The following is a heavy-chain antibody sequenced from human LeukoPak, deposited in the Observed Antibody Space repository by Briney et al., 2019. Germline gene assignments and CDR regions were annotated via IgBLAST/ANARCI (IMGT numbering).Heavy chain of an antibody. CDR2: IYYSGST. D-gene: IGHD6-13*01. V-gene: IGHV4-39*01. CDR3: ARRAREGYYFDY. Sequence: PSETLSLTCTVSGGSISSYYWSWIRQPPGKGLEWIGSIYYSGSTYYNPSLKSRVTISVDTSKNQFSLKLSSVTAADTAVYYCARRAREGYYFDYWGQGTLVTVSS. J-gene: IGHJ4*02. CDR1: GGSISSYY.